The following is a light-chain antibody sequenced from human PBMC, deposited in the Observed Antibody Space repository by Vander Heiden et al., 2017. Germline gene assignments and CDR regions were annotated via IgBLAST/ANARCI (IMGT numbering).Light chain of an antibody. CDR1: ALPFQH. V-gene: IGLV3-25*03. CDR2: KDN. Sequence: SSELTQSPSVSESPGQTARITCSGDALPFQHAYWEQQKPGQAPLLVIYKDNERPSGIPERFSGSNSGTTVTLTINGVQAEDEADYYCQSADSSGIYLIFGAGTKVTVL. J-gene: IGLJ2*01. CDR3: QSADSSGIYLI.